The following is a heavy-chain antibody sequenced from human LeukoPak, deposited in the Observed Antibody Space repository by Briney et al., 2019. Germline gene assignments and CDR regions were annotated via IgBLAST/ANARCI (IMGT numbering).Heavy chain of an antibody. J-gene: IGHJ5*02. CDR1: GGSISTYY. D-gene: IGHD1-26*01. CDR2: IYHSGST. V-gene: IGHV4-59*01. CDR3: ARSRAFNSGAFDP. Sequence: PSETLSLTCTVSGGSISTYYWNWIRQPPGKGLEWIGYIYHSGSTNYNPSLQSRVTISVDTSKNQFSLNLNSVTAADTAVYYCARSRAFNSGAFDPWGQGSLVTVSS.